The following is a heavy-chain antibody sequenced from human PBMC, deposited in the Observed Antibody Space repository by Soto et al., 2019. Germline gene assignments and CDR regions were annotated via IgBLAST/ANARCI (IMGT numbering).Heavy chain of an antibody. CDR2: ISYDGSNK. CDR1: GFTFSSYA. J-gene: IGHJ6*02. CDR3: ARDLAYSSGWYKLYYYYYYGMDV. Sequence: AVGSLRLSCAASGFTFSSYAMHWVRQAPGKGLEWVAVISYDGSNKYYADSVKGRFTISRDNSKNTLYLQMNSLRAEDTAVYYCARDLAYSSGWYKLYYYYYYGMDVWGQGTTVTVSS. V-gene: IGHV3-30-3*01. D-gene: IGHD6-19*01.